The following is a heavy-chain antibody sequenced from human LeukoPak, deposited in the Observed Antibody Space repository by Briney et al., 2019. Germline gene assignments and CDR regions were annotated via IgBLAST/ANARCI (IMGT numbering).Heavy chain of an antibody. CDR2: ITTGDGNT. V-gene: IGHV3-23*01. CDR3: AKDGGLWVSAHWGDS. D-gene: IGHD7-27*01. Sequence: GGSLTLSCVASGFTFSTYTMNWIRQAPGKGLKWVSTITTGDGNTYYADSVKGRFTVSRDDSKNTLYLQMNSLRAEDTAVYYCAKDGGLWVSAHWGDSWGRGTLVTVSS. J-gene: IGHJ4*02. CDR1: GFTFSTYT.